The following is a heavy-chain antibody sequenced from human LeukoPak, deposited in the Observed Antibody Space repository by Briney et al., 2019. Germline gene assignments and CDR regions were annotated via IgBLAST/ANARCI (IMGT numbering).Heavy chain of an antibody. CDR1: GYTFSIYY. V-gene: IGHV1-46*01. J-gene: IGHJ4*02. D-gene: IGHD4-17*01. CDR3: ARGGDYGDYLDH. CDR2: INPSGDAT. Sequence: ASVKVSCKASGYTFSIYYMHWVRQPPGQGLEWMGIINPSGDATASAQSPEGSVTMTSATPTNTLYMELSSLRSEDTAVYHCARGGDYGDYLDHWGQGTLVTVSS.